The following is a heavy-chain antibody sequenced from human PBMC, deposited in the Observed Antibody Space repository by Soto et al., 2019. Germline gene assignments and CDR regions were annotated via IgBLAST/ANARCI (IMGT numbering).Heavy chain of an antibody. CDR3: ARHYSTSSPDY. CDR1: GYSFTSYW. Sequence: PGGSRKISRSGSGYSFTSYWLGWVRQMPGQGMEWMGIVFPGDSDTKYSPSFQGQVTISADKSINTAYLQWSGLRASDTAMYYCARHYSTSSPDYWGQGTLVTVSS. J-gene: IGHJ4*02. D-gene: IGHD6-6*01. V-gene: IGHV5-51*01. CDR2: VFPGDSDT.